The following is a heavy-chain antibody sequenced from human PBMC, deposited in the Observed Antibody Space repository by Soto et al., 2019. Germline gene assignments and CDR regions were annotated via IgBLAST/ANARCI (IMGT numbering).Heavy chain of an antibody. CDR1: GFTFSNYW. J-gene: IGHJ4*02. V-gene: IGHV3-7*05. CDR3: SRDWGDHEIATITSQKFDD. Sequence: EVHLVESGGGLVQPGGSLRLACAASGFTFSNYWMSWVRQAPGKGLEWVANIKQDGSETYYLDCVKGRFTISRDNAKNSLYLPMDSLRVEDTAIYYCSRDWGDHEIATITSQKFDDWGQGTLVTVSS. D-gene: IGHD3-16*01. CDR2: IKQDGSET.